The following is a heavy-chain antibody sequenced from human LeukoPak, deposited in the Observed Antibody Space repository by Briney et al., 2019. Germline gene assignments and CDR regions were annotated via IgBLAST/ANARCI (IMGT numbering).Heavy chain of an antibody. V-gene: IGHV3-33*01. Sequence: GGSLRLSCAASGFTFSSYGMHWVRQAPGKGLERVAVIWYDGSNKYFADSVKGRFTISRDNSKNMLYLQMNSLRAEDTAVYYCARDGVRSGYHEGPDYWGQGTLVTVSS. J-gene: IGHJ4*02. CDR1: GFTFSSYG. D-gene: IGHD3-22*01. CDR3: ARDGVRSGYHEGPDY. CDR2: IWYDGSNK.